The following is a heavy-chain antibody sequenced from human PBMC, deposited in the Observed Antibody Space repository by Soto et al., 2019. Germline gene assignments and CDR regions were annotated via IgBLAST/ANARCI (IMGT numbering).Heavy chain of an antibody. CDR3: ARGSYQYYDFWSGKNNYNWFDP. Sequence: GGSLRLSCAAAGFIFSNYAMTWVRQAPGKGLECVSSVSGSGNNTYYADSMKGHFTISRDNSKTTLYLQMNGLRPEDTAVYYCARGSYQYYDFWSGKNNYNWFDPWGQGTLVTVSS. J-gene: IGHJ5*02. D-gene: IGHD3-3*01. V-gene: IGHV3-23*01. CDR1: GFIFSNYA. CDR2: VSGSGNNT.